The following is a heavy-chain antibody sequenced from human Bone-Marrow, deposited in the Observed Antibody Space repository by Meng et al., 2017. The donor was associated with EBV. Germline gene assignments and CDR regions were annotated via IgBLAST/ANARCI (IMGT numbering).Heavy chain of an antibody. CDR1: GYTFISYY. J-gene: IGHJ4*02. CDR2: INPNSGDT. D-gene: IGHD6-19*01. Sequence: QVQLVQSGAEVKKPGASVKVSCQASGYTFISYYIHWVRQAPGQGLEWMGWINPNSGDTKYAQKFQGRVTMTRDTSIGTAYLELSRLGSDDTAVYYCARVSAGGIAVAGPAGGFDNWGQGTLVTVSS. CDR3: ARVSAGGIAVAGPAGGFDN. V-gene: IGHV1-2*02.